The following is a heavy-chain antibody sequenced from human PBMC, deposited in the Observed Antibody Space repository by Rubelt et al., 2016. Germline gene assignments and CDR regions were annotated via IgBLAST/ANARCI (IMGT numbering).Heavy chain of an antibody. CDR1: GGSLSGYY. V-gene: IGHV4-34*01. CDR3: ARGFGMITFGGLIAHPNLDY. CDR2: INHGGTT. D-gene: IGHD3-16*02. J-gene: IGHJ4*02. Sequence: QVQLQQWGAGLLKPSETLSLTCAVDGGSLSGYYWNWIRQPPGKGLEWIGEINHGGTTNYNPSLRSRVTISVDKSKNQLFLKLASVTDADTAVYYCARGFGMITFGGLIAHPNLDYWGQGTLITVSS.